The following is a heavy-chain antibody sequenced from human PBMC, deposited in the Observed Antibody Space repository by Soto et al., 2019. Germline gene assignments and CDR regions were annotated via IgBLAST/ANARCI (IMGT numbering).Heavy chain of an antibody. CDR1: GGTFSSYA. CDR2: IIPIFGTA. V-gene: IGHV1-69*12. D-gene: IGHD1-7*01. CDR3: ARDRLELRLGYYGMDV. J-gene: IGHJ6*02. Sequence: QVQLVQSGAEVKKPGSSVKVSCKASGGTFSSYAISWVRQAPGQGLEWMGGIIPIFGTANYAQKFQGRVTITADESTSTAYMELSSLRSEDTAVHYCARDRLELRLGYYGMDVWGQGTTVTVSS.